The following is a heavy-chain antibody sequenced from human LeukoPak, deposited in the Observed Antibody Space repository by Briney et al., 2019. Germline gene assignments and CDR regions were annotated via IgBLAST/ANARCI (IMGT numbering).Heavy chain of an antibody. CDR3: ARVGTHFDWLSDTQDY. D-gene: IGHD3-9*01. V-gene: IGHV3-21*04. CDR2: INTRSSSS. CDR1: GFIFSIYN. J-gene: IGHJ4*02. Sequence: GGSLRLSCAASGFIFSIYNMNWVRQAPGKGLEWVSSINTRSSSSYYADSVKGRFTISRDNAKNTLYLQMNSLRAEDTAVYYCARVGTHFDWLSDTQDYWGQGTLVTVSS.